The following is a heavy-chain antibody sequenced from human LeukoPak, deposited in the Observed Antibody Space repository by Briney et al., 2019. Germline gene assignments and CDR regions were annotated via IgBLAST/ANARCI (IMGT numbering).Heavy chain of an antibody. J-gene: IGHJ4*02. CDR1: GFTFSSYG. V-gene: IGHV3-30*03. CDR2: ISYDGSNK. D-gene: IGHD3-22*01. CDR3: ARELSPVVKYYFEY. Sequence: GRSRRLSCAAAGFTFSSYGMHWVRLAPGKGLGWVAVISYDGSNKYYADSVKGRFTISRDNSKNTLYLQMNSLRAEDTALYYCARELSPVVKYYFEYWGQGTLVTVSP.